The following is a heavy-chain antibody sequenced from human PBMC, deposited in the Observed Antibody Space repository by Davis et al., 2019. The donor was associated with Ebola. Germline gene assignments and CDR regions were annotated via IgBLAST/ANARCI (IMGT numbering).Heavy chain of an antibody. CDR2: INPNSGGT. J-gene: IGHJ4*02. CDR3: ARVYSSGWYVNYFDY. Sequence: ASVKVSCKASGYTFTGYYMHWVRQAPGQGLEWMGWINPNSGGTNYAQKFQGWVTMTRDTSISTAYMELSRLRSDDTAVYYCARVYSSGWYVNYFDYWGQGTLVTVSS. V-gene: IGHV1-2*04. CDR1: GYTFTGYY. D-gene: IGHD6-19*01.